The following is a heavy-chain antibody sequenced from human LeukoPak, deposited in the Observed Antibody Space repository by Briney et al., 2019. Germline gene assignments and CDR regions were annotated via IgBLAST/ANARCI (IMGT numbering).Heavy chain of an antibody. CDR1: GYTFTGYY. CDR2: INPNSGGT. Sequence: ASVKVSCKASGYTFTGYYMHWVRQAPGQGLEWMGGINPNSGGTDYAQKFQGRVTMTRDTSISTAYMEVSRLRSDDTAVYYCARDYYDSSGYSRFDPWGQGTLVTVSS. D-gene: IGHD3-22*01. CDR3: ARDYYDSSGYSRFDP. J-gene: IGHJ5*02. V-gene: IGHV1-2*02.